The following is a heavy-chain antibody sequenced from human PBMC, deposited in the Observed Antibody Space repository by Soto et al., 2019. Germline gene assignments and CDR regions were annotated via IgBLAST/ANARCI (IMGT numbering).Heavy chain of an antibody. Sequence: QVQLVQSGAEVRKPGASVKVSCKSSGYTFINHGIFWVRQAPGQGLEWMAWIYPYNGNTNYAQKFLGKGTLTTDTATSTAYMDLRSLTSDDTAIYYCARDLNGADGGGYWGKGTLVTVSS. CDR2: IYPYNGNT. CDR3: ARDLNGADGGGY. J-gene: IGHJ4*02. D-gene: IGHD2-8*01. CDR1: GYTFINHG. V-gene: IGHV1-18*01.